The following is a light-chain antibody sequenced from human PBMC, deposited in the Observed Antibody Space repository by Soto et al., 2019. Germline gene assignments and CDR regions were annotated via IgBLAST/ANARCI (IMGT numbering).Light chain of an antibody. CDR3: QQRHSIPWT. CDR1: LTISSY. J-gene: IGKJ1*01. V-gene: IGKV1-39*01. CDR2: AAS. Sequence: DIQRTQSPSSLSAFVGDRLTITCRASLTISSYLNWYQQKSGKAPKLLISAASSLESGVPPRFSGSGSGTDFTLTITSLQPEDCATYDCQQRHSIPWTFGQGTKVDIK.